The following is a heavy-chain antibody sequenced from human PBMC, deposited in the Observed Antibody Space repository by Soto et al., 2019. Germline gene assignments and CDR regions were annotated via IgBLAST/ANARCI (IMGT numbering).Heavy chain of an antibody. J-gene: IGHJ4*02. CDR2: IYYSGST. CDR1: GGSISSYY. CDR3: ARHGSRSVATTFDY. Sequence: SETLSLTCTVSGGSISSYYWSWIRQPPGKGLEWIGYIYYSGSTNYNPSLKSRVTISVDTSKNQFSLKLSSVTAADTAVYYCARHGSRSVATTFDYWGQGTLVTVSS. V-gene: IGHV4-59*08. D-gene: IGHD5-12*01.